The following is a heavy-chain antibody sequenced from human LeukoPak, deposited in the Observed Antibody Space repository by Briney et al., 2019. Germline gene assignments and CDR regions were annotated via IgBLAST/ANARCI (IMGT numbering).Heavy chain of an antibody. CDR2: ISSNGGNT. V-gene: IGHV3-64*01. CDR1: RFTFSNYA. CDR3: AKDRGWVLYYFDY. D-gene: IGHD6-19*01. J-gene: IGHJ4*02. Sequence: PGGSLRLFCAASRFTFSNYAMHWVRQAPGKGLEHVSAISSNGGNTHYANSVKGRFTISRDNSKNTLYLQMGSLRAEDMAVYYCAKDRGWVLYYFDYWGQGTLVTVSS.